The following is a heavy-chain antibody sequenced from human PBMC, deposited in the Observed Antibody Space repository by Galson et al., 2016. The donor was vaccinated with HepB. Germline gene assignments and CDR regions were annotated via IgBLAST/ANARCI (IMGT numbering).Heavy chain of an antibody. D-gene: IGHD6-13*01. V-gene: IGHV3-64*02. J-gene: IGHJ4*02. CDR1: GFTFSSYG. CDR2: ISSNGGTT. CDR3: ARWGTSSWYDY. Sequence: SLRLSCAASGFTFSSYGMHWVRQAPGKGLEYISAISSNGGTTYYADSVKGRFTISRDNSKNTLYLQMGSLRAEDMAVYYCARWGTSSWYDYWGQGTLVTVSS.